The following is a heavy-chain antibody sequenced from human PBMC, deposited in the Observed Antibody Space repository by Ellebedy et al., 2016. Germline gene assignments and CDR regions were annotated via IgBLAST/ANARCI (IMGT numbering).Heavy chain of an antibody. D-gene: IGHD3-22*01. Sequence: GESLKISCAASGFTVSSNYMSWVRQAPGKGLEWVSVIYSGGSTYYADSVKGRFTISRDNSKNTLYLQMNSLRAEDTAVYYCARDLKDYYDSSGYYYGYWGQGTLVTVSS. CDR1: GFTVSSNY. J-gene: IGHJ4*02. V-gene: IGHV3-53*01. CDR2: IYSGGST. CDR3: ARDLKDYYDSSGYYYGY.